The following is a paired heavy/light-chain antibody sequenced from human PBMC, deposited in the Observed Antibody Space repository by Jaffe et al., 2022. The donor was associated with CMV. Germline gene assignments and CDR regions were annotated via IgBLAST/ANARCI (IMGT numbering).Heavy chain of an antibody. J-gene: IGHJ5*02. V-gene: IGHV3-11*01. CDR2: ISSSGSTI. Sequence: QVQLVESGGGLVKPGGSLRLSCAASGFTFSDYYMSWIRQAPGKGLEWVSYISSSGSTIYYADSVKGRFTISRDNAKNSLYLQMNSLRAEDTAVYYCARDLGEAVAGYNWFDPWGQGTLVTVSS. D-gene: IGHD6-19*01. CDR1: GFTFSDYY. CDR3: ARDLGEAVAGYNWFDP.
Light chain of an antibody. CDR2: AAS. V-gene: IGKV1-39*01. Sequence: DIQMTQSPSSLSASVGDRVTITCRASQSISSYLNWYQQKPGKAPKLLIYAASSLQSGVPSRFSGSGSGTDFTLTISSLQPEDFATYYCHTKQTFGQGTKVEIK. CDR3: HTKQT. J-gene: IGKJ1*01. CDR1: QSISSY.